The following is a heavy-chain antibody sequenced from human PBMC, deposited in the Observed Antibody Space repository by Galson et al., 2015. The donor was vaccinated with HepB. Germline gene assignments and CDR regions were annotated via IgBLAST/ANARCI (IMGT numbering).Heavy chain of an antibody. CDR3: ARVLDTAMAPHYYYGMDV. D-gene: IGHD5-18*01. J-gene: IGHJ6*02. Sequence: SVKVSCKASGGTFSSYVISWARQAPGQGLEWVGGFIPIFGTAYYAQKFQGRVTITADESTITSYMELSSLRSEDTAVYYCARVLDTAMAPHYYYGMDVWGQGTTVTVSS. CDR1: GGTFSSYV. CDR2: FIPIFGTA. V-gene: IGHV1-69*13.